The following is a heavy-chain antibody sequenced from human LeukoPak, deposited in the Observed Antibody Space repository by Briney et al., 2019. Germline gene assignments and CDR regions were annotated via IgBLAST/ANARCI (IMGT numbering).Heavy chain of an antibody. CDR3: AKGGPTGGY. D-gene: IGHD1-14*01. V-gene: IGHV3-23*01. CDR1: GFRFSNYG. J-gene: IGHJ4*02. Sequence: GGSLRLSCAASGFRFSNYGMSWVRQAPGKGLAWVSSITGSGGSTRVDSVKGRFTISRDNSKSTLYLQMNSLRVEGTAVYYCAKGGPTGGYWGQGTLVTVSS. CDR2: ITGSGGST.